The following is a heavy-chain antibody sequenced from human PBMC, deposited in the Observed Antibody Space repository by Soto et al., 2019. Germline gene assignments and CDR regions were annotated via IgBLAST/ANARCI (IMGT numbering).Heavy chain of an antibody. D-gene: IGHD1-26*01. CDR1: GLIFSDVW. CDR3: TTPNLGVDF. Sequence: LSCAASGLIFSDVWMTWVRQAPGKGLEWVGRIKTKPDDGTIDYAAPVRGRFTISRDDSKNTLYLQMTSLTPDDTGVYYCTTPNLGVDFWGPRTLVTVSS. J-gene: IGHJ4*02. CDR2: IKTKPDDGTI. V-gene: IGHV3-15*01.